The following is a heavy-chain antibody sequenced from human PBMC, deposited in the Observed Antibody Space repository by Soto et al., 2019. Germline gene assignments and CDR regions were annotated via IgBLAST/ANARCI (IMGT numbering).Heavy chain of an antibody. CDR1: GYTFTTYG. J-gene: IGHJ5*02. CDR2: ISAYNGNT. D-gene: IGHD6-6*01. Sequence: QVQLVQSGAEVKKPGASVKVSCKPSGYTFTTYGLSWVRQAPGQGLEWMGWISAYNGNTNYARAFQGRVTMTTDTSTSTAYMELRSLRSDDTAVYYCARDREAARPVWFDPWGQGTLVTVSS. V-gene: IGHV1-18*04. CDR3: ARDREAARPVWFDP.